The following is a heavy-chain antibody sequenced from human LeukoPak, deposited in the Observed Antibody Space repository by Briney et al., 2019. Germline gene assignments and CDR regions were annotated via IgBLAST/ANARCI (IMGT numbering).Heavy chain of an antibody. Sequence: SQTLSLTCAISGDSVSRNNAGWNWIRQSPSRGLEWLGRTYYRSKFYNDYAVSVQSRIIDPDTSRNQFSLQLNSVTPEDTAIYYCVRGQWNSIYYFDSWGQGTLVTVSS. V-gene: IGHV6-1*01. CDR1: GDSVSRNNAG. J-gene: IGHJ4*02. CDR3: VRGQWNSIYYFDS. D-gene: IGHD6-19*01. CDR2: TYYRSKFYN.